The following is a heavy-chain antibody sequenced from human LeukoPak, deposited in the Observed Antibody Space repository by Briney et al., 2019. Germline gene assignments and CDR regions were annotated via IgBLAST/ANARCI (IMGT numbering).Heavy chain of an antibody. Sequence: SETLSLTCSVSGGSISSCYWSWVRQPPGKGLEFIGYIYHSGSTNYNPSLKSRVTISVDTSKDQFSLNLTSVTAADTAVYYCARLKCISTTCPSRYVMDVWGQGTTVTVSS. CDR1: GGSISSCY. V-gene: IGHV4-59*01. D-gene: IGHD2-2*01. CDR2: IYHSGST. CDR3: ARLKCISTTCPSRYVMDV. J-gene: IGHJ6*02.